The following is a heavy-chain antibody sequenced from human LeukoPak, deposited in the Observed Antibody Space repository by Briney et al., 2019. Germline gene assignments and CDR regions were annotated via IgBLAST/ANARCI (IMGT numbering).Heavy chain of an antibody. CDR3: ATEGSFDY. CDR2: ISFDASNK. Sequence: GGSLRLSCAASGFTFYDYGMTWVRQAPGKGLEWVAVISFDASNKYYADSVKGRFTISRDNSKNTLYLQMNSLRAEDAAVYYCATEGSFDYWGQGTLVTVSS. CDR1: GFTFYDYG. J-gene: IGHJ4*02. V-gene: IGHV3-30*03.